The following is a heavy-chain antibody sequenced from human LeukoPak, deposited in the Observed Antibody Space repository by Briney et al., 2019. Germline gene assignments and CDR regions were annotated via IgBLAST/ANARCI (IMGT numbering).Heavy chain of an antibody. J-gene: IGHJ6*04. CDR2: ISSSGSTI. D-gene: IGHD3-10*01. Sequence: GGTLRLSCAASRFTFSSYERKWVRQAPGKGLEWVSYISSSGSTIYYADFVKGGFTISRDNAKNSLYLQMNSLRAEDTAVYYCARDVLLWFGESPYYYYGMDVWGKGTTVTVSS. V-gene: IGHV3-48*03. CDR1: RFTFSSYE. CDR3: ARDVLLWFGESPYYYYGMDV.